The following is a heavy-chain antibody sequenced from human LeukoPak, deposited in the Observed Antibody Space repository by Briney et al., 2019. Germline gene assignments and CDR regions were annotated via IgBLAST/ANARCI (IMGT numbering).Heavy chain of an antibody. CDR3: ARVKVDEGLRLYFDY. Sequence: GGSLRLSCAASGFTFSDYYMSWIRQAPGKGLEWVSYISSSSSYTNYADSVKGRFTISRDNAKNSLYVQMNSLRAEDTAVYYCARVKVDEGLRLYFDYWGQGTLVTVSS. J-gene: IGHJ4*02. CDR2: ISSSSSYT. CDR1: GFTFSDYY. D-gene: IGHD2-8*01. V-gene: IGHV3-11*06.